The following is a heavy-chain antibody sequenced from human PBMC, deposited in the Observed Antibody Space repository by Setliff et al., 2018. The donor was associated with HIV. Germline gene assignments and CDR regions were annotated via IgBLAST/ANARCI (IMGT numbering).Heavy chain of an antibody. CDR2: IRNKANSYTT. Sequence: GGSLRLSCAASGFTFSDHYMDWVRQAPGKGREWVGRIRNKANSYTTEYAASVKGRFTISRDESKNSVDLQMKSLKTEDTAVYYCARDMRDSSGHYFEDYWGQGTLVTVSS. CDR3: ARDMRDSSGHYFEDY. J-gene: IGHJ4*02. V-gene: IGHV3-72*01. CDR1: GFTFSDHY. D-gene: IGHD3-22*01.